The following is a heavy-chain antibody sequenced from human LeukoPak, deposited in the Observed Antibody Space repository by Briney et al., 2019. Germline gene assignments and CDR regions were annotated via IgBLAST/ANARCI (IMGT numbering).Heavy chain of an antibody. Sequence: ASVTVSYTASGYTFTDYYMHWVGQAPGQGGERMGWINHKSGGTNYAHKFQGRVTMTRDTSIITAYMDLSRLRSDDTAVYYCARGGPLGYCSSTSCYTGYYYYYMDVWGKRTTVTVSS. V-gene: IGHV1-2*07. J-gene: IGHJ6*03. D-gene: IGHD2-2*02. CDR3: ARGGPLGYCSSTSCYTGYYYYYMDV. CDR2: INHKSGGT. CDR1: GYTFTDYY.